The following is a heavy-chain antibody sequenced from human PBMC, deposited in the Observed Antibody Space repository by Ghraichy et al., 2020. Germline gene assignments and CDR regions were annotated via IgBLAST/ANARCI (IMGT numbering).Heavy chain of an antibody. D-gene: IGHD6-19*01. V-gene: IGHV4-39*02. CDR3: ASTPSSGWPLTFDY. CDR2: IYYSGST. CDR1: GGSISSGSHY. J-gene: IGHJ4*02. Sequence: SENLSLTCTVSGGSISSGSHYWGWIRQPPGKGLEWIGSIYYSGSTYYKPSLKSRITISVDTSKNHFSLRLSSVTAADTAVYYCASTPSSGWPLTFDYWGQGILVTVSS.